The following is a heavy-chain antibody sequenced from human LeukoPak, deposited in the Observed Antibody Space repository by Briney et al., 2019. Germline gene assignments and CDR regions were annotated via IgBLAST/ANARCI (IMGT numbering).Heavy chain of an antibody. CDR1: GFTFSSFP. V-gene: IGHV3-23*01. D-gene: IGHD2-15*01. CDR3: AKAKGPYCSGGSCLAPFDY. CDR2: ISGSDGTT. J-gene: IGHJ4*02. Sequence: PGGSLRLSCAASGFTFSSFPMSWVRQAPGKGLEWVSGISGSDGTTYYAVSVKGRFTISRDNSKNTMYVQMNSLRAEDTAVYYCAKAKGPYCSGGSCLAPFDYWGQGTLVTVSS.